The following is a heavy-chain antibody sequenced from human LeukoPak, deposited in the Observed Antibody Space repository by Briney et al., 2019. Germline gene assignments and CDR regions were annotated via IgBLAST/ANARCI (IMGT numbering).Heavy chain of an antibody. CDR2: IYYSGST. D-gene: IGHD3-3*01. CDR1: GGSISSYY. CDR3: AREGFLEWLTGFDP. J-gene: IGHJ5*02. V-gene: IGHV4-59*01. Sequence: SETLSLTCTVSGGSISSYYWSWIRQPPGKGLEWIGYIYYSGSTNYNPSLKSGVTITVDTSKIQFSLKLSSVTAADTAVYYCAREGFLEWLTGFDPWGQGTLVTVSS.